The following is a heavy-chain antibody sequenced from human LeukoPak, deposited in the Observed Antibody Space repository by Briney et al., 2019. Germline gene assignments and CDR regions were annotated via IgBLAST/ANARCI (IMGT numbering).Heavy chain of an antibody. CDR2: AYTSGVT. D-gene: IGHD5-12*01. J-gene: IGHJ4*02. CDR3: ARGGDSGYDY. V-gene: IGHV4-4*07. CDR1: GGSISSYY. Sequence: SETLSLTCTVSGGSISSYYWSWIRQPAGKGLEWIGRAYTSGVTNYNPSLKSRVTMPVDTSKSQFSLNLSSVTAADTAVYYCARGGDSGYDYWGQGTLVTVSS.